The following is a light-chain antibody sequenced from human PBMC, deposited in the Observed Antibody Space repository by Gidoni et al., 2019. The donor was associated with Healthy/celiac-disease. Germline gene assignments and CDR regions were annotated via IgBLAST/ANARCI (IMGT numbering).Light chain of an antibody. CDR2: SNN. CDR1: SSNIGSNA. Sequence: QSVLTQPPSASGTPGQRVTISCSGSSSNIGSNAVNWYQQLPGTAPKLLIYSNNQRPSGFPDRFSGSKSGTSASLAISGLQSEDEADYCCAAWDDSLNGYVFGTGTKVTVL. V-gene: IGLV1-44*01. CDR3: AAWDDSLNGYV. J-gene: IGLJ1*01.